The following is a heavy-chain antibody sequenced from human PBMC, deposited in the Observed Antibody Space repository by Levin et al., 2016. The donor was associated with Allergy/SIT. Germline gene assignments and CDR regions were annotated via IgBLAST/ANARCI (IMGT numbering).Heavy chain of an antibody. CDR3: ARGEQLVRGSGYGGLDP. J-gene: IGHJ5*02. V-gene: IGHV4-61*02. D-gene: IGHD6-13*01. CDR2: IYTSGST. Sequence: WIRQPPGKGLEWIGRIYTSGSTNYNPSLKSRVTISVDTSKNQFSLKLSSVTAADTAVYYCARGEQLVRGSGYGGLDPWGQGTLVTVSS.